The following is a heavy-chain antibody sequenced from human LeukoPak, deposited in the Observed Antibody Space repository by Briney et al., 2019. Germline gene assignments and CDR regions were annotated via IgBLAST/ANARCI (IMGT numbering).Heavy chain of an antibody. CDR1: GFTFSSYA. J-gene: IGHJ3*02. CDR2: ISGSGGST. V-gene: IGHV3-23*01. CDR3: ARDTGGGAFDI. D-gene: IGHD3-10*01. Sequence: GGSLRLSCAASGFTFSSYAMSWVRQAPGKGLEWVSAISGSGGSTYYADSVKGRFTISRDNAKNSLYLQMNSLRAEDTAVYYCARDTGGGAFDIWGQGTMVTVSS.